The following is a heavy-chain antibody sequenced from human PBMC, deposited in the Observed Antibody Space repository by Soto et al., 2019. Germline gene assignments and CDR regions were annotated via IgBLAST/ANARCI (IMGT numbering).Heavy chain of an antibody. V-gene: IGHV4-61*01. CDR2: IYYSGST. D-gene: IGHD3-10*01. CDR1: GGSVSSGSYY. Sequence: PSETLSLTCTVSGGSVSSGSYYWSWIRQPPGKGLEWIGYIYYSGSTNYNPSLKSRVTISVDTSKNQFSLKLSSVTAADTAVYYCARVPALLLWFGEFPEGMDVWGQGTTVTVSS. J-gene: IGHJ6*02. CDR3: ARVPALLLWFGEFPEGMDV.